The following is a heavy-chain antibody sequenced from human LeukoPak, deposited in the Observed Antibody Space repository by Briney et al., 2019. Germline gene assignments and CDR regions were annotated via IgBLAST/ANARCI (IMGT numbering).Heavy chain of an antibody. V-gene: IGHV3-30*04. CDR3: ARVYNTAMANMDY. CDR1: GFTFSSYA. D-gene: IGHD5-18*01. CDR2: ISYDGSNK. J-gene: IGHJ4*02. Sequence: PGGSLRLSCAASGFTFSSYAMHWVRQAPGKGLEGVAVISYDGSNKYYADSVKGRFTISRDNSKNTLYLQMNSLRAEDTAVYYCARVYNTAMANMDYWGQGTLVTVSS.